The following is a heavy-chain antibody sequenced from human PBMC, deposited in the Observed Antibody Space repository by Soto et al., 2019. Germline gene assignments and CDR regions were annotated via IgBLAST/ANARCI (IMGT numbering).Heavy chain of an antibody. V-gene: IGHV2-5*05. D-gene: IGHD6-6*01. J-gene: IGHJ6*02. CDR2: IYWDDDK. CDR1: AFSLSPRAVG. Sequence: SGPMLVIPTQTLTLTCTYSAFSLSPRAVGWGWIRQPPGKALEWRALIYWDDDKRYGPSLKSRLTINKETSKXLAVLTMTNMEPVDTSTYYCVPGSPSSNYEYCMDPWGQGT. CDR3: VPGSPSSNYEYCMDP.